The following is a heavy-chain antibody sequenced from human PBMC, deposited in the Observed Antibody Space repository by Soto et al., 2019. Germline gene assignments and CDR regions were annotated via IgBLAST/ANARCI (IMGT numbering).Heavy chain of an antibody. Sequence: QVQLVQSGAEVKKPGASVKVSCKASGYTFTSYGISWVRQAPGQGLEWMGWISAYNGNTNYAQKLQGRVTMTTDTSTSTAYMELRSLRSDDTAVYYCAREYSSSSAIYYYYYGMDVWGQGTTVTVSS. CDR3: AREYSSSSAIYYYYYGMDV. J-gene: IGHJ6*02. V-gene: IGHV1-18*01. CDR1: GYTFTSYG. D-gene: IGHD6-6*01. CDR2: ISAYNGNT.